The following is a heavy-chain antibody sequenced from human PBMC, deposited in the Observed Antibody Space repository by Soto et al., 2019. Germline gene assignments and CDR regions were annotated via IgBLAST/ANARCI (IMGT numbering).Heavy chain of an antibody. D-gene: IGHD1-26*01. J-gene: IGHJ4*02. CDR1: GGSISSYY. V-gene: IGHV4-59*08. CDR3: ARHKGARVNVDY. Sequence: QVQLQESGPGLVKPSETLSLTCTVSGGSISSYYWSWIRQPPGKGLEWIGYIYYSGSTNYNPTLKNRVTITVDTSKNQFSLKLSSVTAADTAVYYCARHKGARVNVDYWGQGTLVTVSS. CDR2: IYYSGST.